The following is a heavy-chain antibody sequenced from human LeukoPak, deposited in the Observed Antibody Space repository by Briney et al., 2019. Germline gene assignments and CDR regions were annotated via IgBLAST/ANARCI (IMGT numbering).Heavy chain of an antibody. CDR1: GYTFTSYY. Sequence: GASVKVSCKASGYTFTSYYMHWVRQAPGQGLEWMGTINPSGGSTSYAQKFQGRVTMTRDMSTSTVYMELSSLRSEDTAVYYCAANLGYCSSTSCRWGQGTLVTVSS. J-gene: IGHJ4*02. V-gene: IGHV1-46*01. D-gene: IGHD2-2*01. CDR3: AANLGYCSSTSCR. CDR2: INPSGGST.